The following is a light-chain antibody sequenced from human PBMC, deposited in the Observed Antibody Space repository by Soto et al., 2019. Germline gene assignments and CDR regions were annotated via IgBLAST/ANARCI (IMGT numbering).Light chain of an antibody. CDR2: AAS. V-gene: IGKV1-39*01. CDR1: QNINIF. J-gene: IGKJ1*01. CDR3: QQYKDWPTT. Sequence: DIQVTQSPSSLSASVGARVTITCRTSQNINIFLNWYQQKPGRAPMIVISAASNLESGVPSRFSGRCSGTEFTLTISSLQSEDFGVYFCQQYKDWPTTFGQGTKVDIK.